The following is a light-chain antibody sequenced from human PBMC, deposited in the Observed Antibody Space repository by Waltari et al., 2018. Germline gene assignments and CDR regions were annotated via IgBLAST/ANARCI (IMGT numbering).Light chain of an antibody. CDR1: SSDVGSYDY. Sequence: QSALTQPASVSGSPGQSITISCTGTSSDVGSYDYVSWYQQHPGKAPKLIIYEVSNRPSGVFNRFSGSKSGNTASLTISGLQAEDEADYSCTSYTVSTPLVFGGGTKLTVL. CDR3: TSYTVSTPLV. V-gene: IGLV2-14*01. J-gene: IGLJ3*02. CDR2: EVS.